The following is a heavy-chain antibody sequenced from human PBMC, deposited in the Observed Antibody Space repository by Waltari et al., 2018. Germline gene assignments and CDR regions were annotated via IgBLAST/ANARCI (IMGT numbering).Heavy chain of an antibody. CDR3: AKDRVDGSGSPTDY. V-gene: IGHV3-23*01. Sequence: EVQLLESGGGLVQPGGSLRLSCAASGFTFSTYAMSWVRQAPGKGLEWVSTISGSGGSTYYADPVKGRFTISRYNSKNTLDLRMNSRRAEDTAIYYCAKDRVDGSGSPTDYWGQGTLVTVSS. D-gene: IGHD3-10*01. CDR1: GFTFSTYA. CDR2: ISGSGGST. J-gene: IGHJ4*02.